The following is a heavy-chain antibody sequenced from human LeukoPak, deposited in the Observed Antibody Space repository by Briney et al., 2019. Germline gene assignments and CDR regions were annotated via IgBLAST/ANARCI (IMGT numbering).Heavy chain of an antibody. D-gene: IGHD3-10*01. CDR3: ARDESITMVRGVTGFDY. CDR1: GFTFSSYG. V-gene: IGHV3-33*01. Sequence: WGSLRLSCAASGFTFSSYGMHWVRQAPGKGLEWVAVIWYDGSNKYYADSVKGRFTISRDNSKNTLYLQMNSLRVEDTAVYYCARDESITMVRGVTGFDYWGQGTLVTVSS. J-gene: IGHJ4*02. CDR2: IWYDGSNK.